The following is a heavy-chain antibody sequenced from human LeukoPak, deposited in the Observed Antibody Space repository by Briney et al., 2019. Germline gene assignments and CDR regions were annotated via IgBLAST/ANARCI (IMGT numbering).Heavy chain of an antibody. D-gene: IGHD5-12*01. J-gene: IGHJ5*02. CDR1: GFTFSSYG. V-gene: IGHV3-33*01. Sequence: GGSLRLSCAASGFTFSSYGMHWVRQAPGKGLEWVAVIWYDGSNKYYADSVKGRFTISRDNSKNTLYLQMNSLRAEDTAVYYCARDLKSGYGVYWFDPWGQGTLVTVSS. CDR3: ARDLKSGYGVYWFDP. CDR2: IWYDGSNK.